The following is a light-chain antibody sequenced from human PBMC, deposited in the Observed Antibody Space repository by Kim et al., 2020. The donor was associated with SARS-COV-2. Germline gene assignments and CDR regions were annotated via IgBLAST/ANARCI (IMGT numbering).Light chain of an antibody. J-gene: IGLJ3*02. CDR1: SSNIGRNS. CDR3: ATWDGSLNGWV. Sequence: GQRVTISCSGSSSNIGRNSVNWYQQLPGAAPKALIYYNSQRPSGVPDRFSGSKSGSSASLAISDLQSEDEADYYCATWDGSLNGWVFGGGTQLTVL. V-gene: IGLV1-44*01. CDR2: YNS.